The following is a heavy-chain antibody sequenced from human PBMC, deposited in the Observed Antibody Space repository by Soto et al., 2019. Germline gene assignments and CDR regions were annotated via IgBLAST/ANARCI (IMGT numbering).Heavy chain of an antibody. Sequence: QVQLQESGPGLVKPSETLSLTCTVSGGSISSYYWSWIRQPPGKGLEWIGYIYYSGSTNYNPSLKSRVTISVETSKNQFSLKLSSVTAADTAVYYCAREGYSYGSGWFDPWGQGTLVTVSS. CDR1: GGSISSYY. D-gene: IGHD5-18*01. CDR2: IYYSGST. V-gene: IGHV4-59*01. CDR3: AREGYSYGSGWFDP. J-gene: IGHJ5*02.